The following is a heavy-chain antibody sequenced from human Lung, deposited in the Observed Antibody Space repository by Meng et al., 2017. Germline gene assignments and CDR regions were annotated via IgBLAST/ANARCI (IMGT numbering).Heavy chain of an antibody. V-gene: IGHV4-34*01. CDR3: ARGPTTMAHDFDY. CDR1: GGSISDYC. CDR2: INHSGST. D-gene: IGHD4-11*01. J-gene: IGHJ4*02. Sequence: VQLQEWGAGPVKPSESLSLTCFVAGGSISDYCWSWIRQPPGKGLEWIGEINHSGSTNYNPSLESRATISVDTSQNNLSLKLSSVTAADSAVYYCARGPTTMAHDFDYWGQGTLVTVSS.